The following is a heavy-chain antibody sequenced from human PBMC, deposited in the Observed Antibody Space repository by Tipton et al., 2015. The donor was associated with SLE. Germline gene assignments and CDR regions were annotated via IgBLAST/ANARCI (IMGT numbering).Heavy chain of an antibody. Sequence: GSLRLSCAASGFTFSSYWMHWVRQAPGKGPVWVSRITSDGSTTAYADSVKGRFTISRDNAKNSLYLQMNSLRVEDTAVYYCASRPEATAGGFDFWGQGTLVTVSS. V-gene: IGHV3-74*01. J-gene: IGHJ4*02. CDR1: GFTFSSYW. CDR3: ASRPEATAGGFDF. D-gene: IGHD2-21*02. CDR2: ITSDGSTT.